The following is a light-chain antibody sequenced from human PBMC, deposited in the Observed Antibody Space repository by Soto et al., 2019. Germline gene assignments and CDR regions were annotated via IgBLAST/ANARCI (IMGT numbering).Light chain of an antibody. J-gene: IGKJ5*01. CDR1: QSTSTY. CDR2: AAS. CDR3: QQSYSHPIT. Sequence: DIQLTQSPSSLSASVGDRVTITCRASQSTSTYLNWYQQKPGKAPKLLIYAASTLQSGVPSRFSGGGSATDFTLTINSLQPEDFATDYCQQSYSHPITFGQGTRLEIK. V-gene: IGKV1-39*01.